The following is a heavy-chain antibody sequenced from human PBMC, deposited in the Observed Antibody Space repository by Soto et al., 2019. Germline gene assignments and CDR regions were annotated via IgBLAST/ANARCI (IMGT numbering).Heavy chain of an antibody. Sequence: PGESLKISCKGSGYSFTSDWIGWVLQMPGKGLEWMGIIYPGDSDTRYSPSFQGQVTISADKSISTAYLQWSSLKASDTAMYYCARWDYGPPYYYYGMDVWGQGTTVTVSS. J-gene: IGHJ6*02. V-gene: IGHV5-51*01. CDR2: IYPGDSDT. CDR3: ARWDYGPPYYYYGMDV. CDR1: GYSFTSDW. D-gene: IGHD3-10*01.